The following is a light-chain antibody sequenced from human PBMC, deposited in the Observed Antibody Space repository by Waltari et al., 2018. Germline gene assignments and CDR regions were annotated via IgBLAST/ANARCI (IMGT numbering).Light chain of an antibody. CDR3: QQANNFPIT. J-gene: IGKJ4*01. CDR2: AAS. Sequence: DIQMTQSPSSVSASVGDRVTITCRASQGISTWLAWFQQTPGKAPRLLIFAASSLQSGVRSRFSGSGSGTDFTLTISSLQPEDVATYYCQQANNFPITFGGGTKVEIK. CDR1: QGISTW. V-gene: IGKV1-12*01.